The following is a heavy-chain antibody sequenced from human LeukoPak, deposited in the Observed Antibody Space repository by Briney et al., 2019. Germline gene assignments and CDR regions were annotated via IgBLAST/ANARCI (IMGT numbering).Heavy chain of an antibody. CDR3: ALVVIRGGGWFDP. CDR2: INPSGGST. J-gene: IGHJ5*02. D-gene: IGHD3-22*01. CDR1: GYTFTSYY. V-gene: IGHV1-46*03. Sequence: ASVKVSCKASGYTFTSYYMHWVRQAPGQGLEWMGIINPSGGSTSYAQKFQGRVTVTRDTSTSTVYMELSSLRSEDTAVYYCALVVIRGGGWFDPWGQGTLVTVSS.